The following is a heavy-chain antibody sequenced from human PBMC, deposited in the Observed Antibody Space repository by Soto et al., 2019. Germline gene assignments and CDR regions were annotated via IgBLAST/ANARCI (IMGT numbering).Heavy chain of an antibody. CDR1: GHSISSAYN. CDR2: IYQSGST. J-gene: IGHJ4*02. Sequence: SETLSLTCAVSGHSISSAYNWGWFRQPPGKGLEWLGTIYQSGSTYYNPSLKSRVTISVDTSKNQFSLRLSSVTAADTAMYYCARGSSRWDYWGQGTLVTVSS. V-gene: IGHV4-38-2*01. CDR3: ARGSSRWDY. D-gene: IGHD6-13*01.